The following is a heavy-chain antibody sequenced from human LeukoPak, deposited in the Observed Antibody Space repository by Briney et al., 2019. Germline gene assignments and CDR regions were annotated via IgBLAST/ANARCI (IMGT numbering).Heavy chain of an antibody. CDR3: AKDQGGDVKGYAEHY. J-gene: IGHJ4*02. Sequence: PGGSLRLSCAASGFTFSNYAMNWVRQAPGKGLEWVSSISDSGGSTYYADSVKGRFTISKDNSKNTLYLQMNNLGAEDTAVYYCAKDQGGDVKGYAEHYWGQGTLVTVSS. CDR2: ISDSGGST. CDR1: GFTFSNYA. V-gene: IGHV3-23*01. D-gene: IGHD3-16*01.